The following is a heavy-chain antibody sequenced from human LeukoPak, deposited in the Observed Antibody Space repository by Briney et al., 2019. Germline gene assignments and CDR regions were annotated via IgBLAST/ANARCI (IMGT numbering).Heavy chain of an antibody. CDR3: ATFSFK. CDR1: GFRITTFW. CDR2: IRDDGSEK. J-gene: IGHJ4*02. D-gene: IGHD2/OR15-2a*01. Sequence: GGSLRLSCAASGFRITTFWMAWVRQAPGKGLKWVASIRDDGSEKYYVDSVKGRFTISRDNAKNSLQLQMNSLRADDTAVHYCATFSFKWGQGTLVTVSS. V-gene: IGHV3-7*01.